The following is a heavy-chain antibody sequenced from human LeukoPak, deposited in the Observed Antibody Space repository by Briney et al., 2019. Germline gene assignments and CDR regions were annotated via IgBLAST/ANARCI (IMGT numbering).Heavy chain of an antibody. J-gene: IGHJ4*02. Sequence: GGSLRLSCAASGFTFSSYGMHWVRQAPGKGLEWGAVISYDGNSKYYADSVKGRFTISRDNSRNTLYLQMSSLRAEDTAEYYCAKDQRYSGYEPGLDYWGQGTLVIVSS. CDR1: GFTFSSYG. D-gene: IGHD5-12*01. V-gene: IGHV3-30*18. CDR2: ISYDGNSK. CDR3: AKDQRYSGYEPGLDY.